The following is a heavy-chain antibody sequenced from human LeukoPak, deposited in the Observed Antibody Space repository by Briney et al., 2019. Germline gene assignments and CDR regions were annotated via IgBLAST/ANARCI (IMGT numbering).Heavy chain of an antibody. CDR3: VRTHSSGYYYFDS. CDR1: GFTFSYYD. J-gene: IGHJ4*02. V-gene: IGHV3-13*01. CDR2: ICTAGDT. D-gene: IGHD3-22*01. Sequence: PGGSLRLSCVASGFTFSYYDMHWVRQPPGKGLEWVSAICTAGDTYYPGSVRGRFTISRDNAKNTLYLQMNSLRVEDTAVYYCVRTHSSGYYYFDSWGQGTLVTVSS.